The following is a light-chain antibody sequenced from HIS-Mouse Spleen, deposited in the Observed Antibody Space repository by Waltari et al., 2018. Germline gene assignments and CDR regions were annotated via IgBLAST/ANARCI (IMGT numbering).Light chain of an antibody. J-gene: IGLJ2*01. V-gene: IGLV3-10*01. CDR3: YSTDSSGNHRV. Sequence: SYELTQPPSVSVSPGQTTRITCSGDALPNTTADWYQQKSGQAPVLVIYEDSKRPSGIPERFSGSSSGTMATLTISGAQVEDEADYYCYSTDSSGNHRVFGGGTKLTVL. CDR1: ALPNTT. CDR2: EDS.